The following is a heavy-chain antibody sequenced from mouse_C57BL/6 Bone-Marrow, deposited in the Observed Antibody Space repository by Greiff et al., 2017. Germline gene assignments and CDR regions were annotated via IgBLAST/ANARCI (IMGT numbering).Heavy chain of an antibody. D-gene: IGHD2-4*01. J-gene: IGHJ3*01. V-gene: IGHV3-6*01. CDR1: GYSITSGYY. CDR2: IRYDGSA. CDR3: ARDAYDYDSFAY. Sequence: EVQLVESGPGLVKPSQSLSLTCSVTGYSITSGYYWNWIRQFPGNKLEWMGYIRYDGSANYNPSLKNRISLTRDTSNNQFFLRLNSVTTEDTDTYYCARDAYDYDSFAYWGQGTLVTVSA.